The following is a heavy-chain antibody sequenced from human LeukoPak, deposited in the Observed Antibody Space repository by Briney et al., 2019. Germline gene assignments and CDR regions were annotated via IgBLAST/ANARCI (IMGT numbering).Heavy chain of an antibody. CDR3: ANIGVRGVTRAFDI. CDR2: ISGSGGST. J-gene: IGHJ3*02. V-gene: IGHV3-23*01. Sequence: GGSLRLSCAASGFTFSSYAMSWVRQAPGKGLEWVSAISGSGGSTYYADSVKGRFTISRDNSKNTLYLQMNSLRAEDTAVYFRANIGVRGVTRAFDIWGQGTMVTVSS. CDR1: GFTFSSYA. D-gene: IGHD3-10*01.